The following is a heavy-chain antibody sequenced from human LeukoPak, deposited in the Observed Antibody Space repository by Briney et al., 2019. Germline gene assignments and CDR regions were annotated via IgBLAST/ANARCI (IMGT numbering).Heavy chain of an antibody. D-gene: IGHD6-13*01. Sequence: SQTLSLTGTVSGGSISSASYYWSWIRHPAGKGLEWIGRIYTSGSTNYNPSLKSRVTISVDTSKNQFSLKLSSVTAADTAVYYCAMRERLAAAFDYWGQGTLVTVSS. CDR2: IYTSGST. J-gene: IGHJ4*02. CDR3: AMRERLAAAFDY. V-gene: IGHV4-61*02. CDR1: GGSISSASYY.